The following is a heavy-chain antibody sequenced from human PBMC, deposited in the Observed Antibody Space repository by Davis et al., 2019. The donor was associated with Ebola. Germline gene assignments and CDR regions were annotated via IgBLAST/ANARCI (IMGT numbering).Heavy chain of an antibody. CDR2: IHPGDSTT. V-gene: IGHV5-51*01. CDR3: ARHSLGSGWLFDF. J-gene: IGHJ4*02. Sequence: GESLKISCKGSGYSFTTYWIAWVRQMPGEGLEWVGMIHPGDSTTRYGPSFRGQVTLSADWSTRTAFLHWNSLKASDTAIYYCARHSLGSGWLFDFWGLGTLVTVSS. D-gene: IGHD6-19*01. CDR1: GYSFTTYW.